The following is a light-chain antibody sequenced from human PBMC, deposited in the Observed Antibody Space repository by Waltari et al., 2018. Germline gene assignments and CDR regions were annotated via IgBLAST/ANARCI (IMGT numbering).Light chain of an antibody. V-gene: IGLV1-44*01. J-gene: IGLJ3*02. CDR2: INN. CDR3: AAWDDSLNTWV. CDR1: GSNVGSKN. Sequence: QSVLTQPPSASGTPGQRVTISCSGTGSNVGSKNANRYQQFPGTAPNLLVYINNQRPSWVPDRFSGSKSGTSASLAISGLQSEDEADYYCAAWDDSLNTWVFGGGTKLTVL.